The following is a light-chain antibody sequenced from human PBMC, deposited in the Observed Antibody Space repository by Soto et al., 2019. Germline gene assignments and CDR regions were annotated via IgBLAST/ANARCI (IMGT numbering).Light chain of an antibody. CDR2: ETS. Sequence: MNQYNKTLSAYVGERVTMTCLASQSVNRWLAWYQQKPGKAPKLLIYETSSLESGVPSRFGGSGSGTEFTLTIISLQPDDFAIDYCQQYNSYSCTFGQLTIVAI. J-gene: IGKJ1*01. CDR1: QSVNRW. CDR3: QQYNSYSCT. V-gene: IGKV1-5*03.